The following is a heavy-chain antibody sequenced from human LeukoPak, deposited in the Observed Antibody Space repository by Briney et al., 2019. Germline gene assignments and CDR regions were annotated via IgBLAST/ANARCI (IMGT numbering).Heavy chain of an antibody. D-gene: IGHD6-19*01. CDR1: GFTVSSNY. J-gene: IGHJ4*02. CDR3: AKDRGYSSGPYYFDY. CDR2: IYSGGST. Sequence: PGGSLRLSCAASGFTVSSNYMSWVRQAPGKGLEWVSVIYSGGSTYYADSVKGRFTISRDNSKNTLYLQMNSLRAEDTAVYYCAKDRGYSSGPYYFDYWGQGTLVTVSS. V-gene: IGHV3-53*01.